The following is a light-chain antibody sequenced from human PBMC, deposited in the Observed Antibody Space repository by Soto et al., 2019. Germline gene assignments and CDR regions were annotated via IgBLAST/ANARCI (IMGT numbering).Light chain of an antibody. CDR3: CSYAGSSTLWV. CDR1: NNDVGSYTL. CDR2: EGS. Sequence: QSALTQPASVSGSPGQSITISCTGTNNDVGSYTLVSWYQQHPGKAPKVMIYEGSKGPSGVSNRFSGSKSGNTASLTISGLQAEDEADYYCCSYAGSSTLWVFGGGTKLTVL. V-gene: IGLV2-23*01. J-gene: IGLJ3*02.